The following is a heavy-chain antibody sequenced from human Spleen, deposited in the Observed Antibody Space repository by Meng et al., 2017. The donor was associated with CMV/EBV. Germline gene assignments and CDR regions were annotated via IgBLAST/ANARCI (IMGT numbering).Heavy chain of an antibody. CDR1: GFTFVEYA. CDR3: VQGRYTYAGRYYSYGMDV. V-gene: IGHV3-9*01. D-gene: IGHD5-18*01. Sequence: GGSLRLSCAASGFTFVEYAMHWVRQAPGKGLEWVSSISSGSGTMAYADSVKGRFTISRDNAENSLYLQMNSLRAEDTALYYCVQGRYTYAGRYYSYGMDVWGQGTTVTVSS. J-gene: IGHJ6*02. CDR2: ISSGSGTM.